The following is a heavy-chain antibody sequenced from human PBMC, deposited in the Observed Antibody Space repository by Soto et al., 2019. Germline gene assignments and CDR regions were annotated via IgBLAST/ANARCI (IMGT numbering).Heavy chain of an antibody. CDR3: ARVNYYDSSGYYYRGWFDP. D-gene: IGHD3-22*01. CDR1: GYSISSGYY. J-gene: IGHJ5*02. V-gene: IGHV4-38-2*01. Sequence: ASETLSLTCAVSGYSISSGYYWGWIRQPPGKGLEWIGSIYHSGSSYYNPSLKSRVTISVDTSNNQFSLKLSSVTAADTAVYYCARVNYYDSSGYYYRGWFDPWGQGTLVTVSS. CDR2: IYHSGSS.